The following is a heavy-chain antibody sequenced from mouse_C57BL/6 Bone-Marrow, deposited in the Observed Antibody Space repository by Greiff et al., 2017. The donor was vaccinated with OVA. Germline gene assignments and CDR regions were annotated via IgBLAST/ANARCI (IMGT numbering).Heavy chain of an antibody. Sequence: QVQLQQPGAVLVKPGASVKLSCKASGYTFTSYWMHWVKQRPGQGLEWIGMIHPNSGSTNYNEKFKSKATLTVDKSSSTAYMQLSSLTSEDSAVYYCARRTIIYYYAYYAMDYWGQGTSVTVSS. CDR1: GYTFTSYW. D-gene: IGHD1-1*01. CDR2: IHPNSGST. J-gene: IGHJ4*01. V-gene: IGHV1-64*01. CDR3: ARRTIIYYYAYYAMDY.